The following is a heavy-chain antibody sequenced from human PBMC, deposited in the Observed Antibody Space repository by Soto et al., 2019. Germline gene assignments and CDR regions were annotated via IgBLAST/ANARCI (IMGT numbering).Heavy chain of an antibody. CDR2: IIPIFGTA. CDR3: ARVPLGDYDSSGNAFAI. V-gene: IGHV1-69*13. Sequence: SVKVSCKASGGTFSSYAISWVRQAPGQGLEWMGGIIPIFGTANYAQKFQGRVTITADESTSTAYMELSSLRSEDTAVYYCARVPLGDYDSSGNAFAIWGQATMVTVSS. J-gene: IGHJ3*02. D-gene: IGHD3-22*01. CDR1: GGTFSSYA.